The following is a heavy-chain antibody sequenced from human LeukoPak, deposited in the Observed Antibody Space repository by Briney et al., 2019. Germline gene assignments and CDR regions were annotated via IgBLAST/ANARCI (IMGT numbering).Heavy chain of an antibody. J-gene: IGHJ6*03. V-gene: IGHV1-69*05. Sequence: ASVKVSCKASGGTFSSYAISWVRQAPGQGLEWMGRIIPIFGTANYAQKFQGRVTITTDESTSTAYMELSSLRSEGTAVYYCAREIDGYSHLAYYYYYMDVWGKGTTVTVSS. CDR3: AREIDGYSHLAYYYYYMDV. D-gene: IGHD5-18*01. CDR2: IIPIFGTA. CDR1: GGTFSSYA.